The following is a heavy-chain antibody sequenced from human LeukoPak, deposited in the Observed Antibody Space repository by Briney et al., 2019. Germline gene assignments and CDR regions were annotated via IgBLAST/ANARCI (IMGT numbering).Heavy chain of an antibody. V-gene: IGHV3-11*05. J-gene: IGHJ4*02. Sequence: PGGSLRLSCAASGFTFSDYYMSWIRQAPGKGLEWVSYISSSSSYTNYADSVKGRFTISRDNAKNSLYLQMNSLRAEDTAVYYCARVVTMVRGVSYCFDYWGQGTLVTVSS. D-gene: IGHD3-10*01. CDR2: ISSSSSYT. CDR1: GFTFSDYY. CDR3: ARVVTMVRGVSYCFDY.